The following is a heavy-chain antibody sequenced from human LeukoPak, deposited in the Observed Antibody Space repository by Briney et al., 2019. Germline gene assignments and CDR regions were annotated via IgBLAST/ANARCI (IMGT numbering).Heavy chain of an antibody. D-gene: IGHD2-21*02. CDR3: ARWACGSGGDCHEFDL. Sequence: NPSETLSLTCAVYGGSFSGYYWSWIRQPPGKGLEWIGEINHSGSTNYNPSLKSRVTISVDTSKNQFSLKLSSVTAADTAVYYCARWACGSGGDCHEFDLWGQGTLVTVSS. CDR1: GGSFSGYY. V-gene: IGHV4-34*01. CDR2: INHSGST. J-gene: IGHJ4*02.